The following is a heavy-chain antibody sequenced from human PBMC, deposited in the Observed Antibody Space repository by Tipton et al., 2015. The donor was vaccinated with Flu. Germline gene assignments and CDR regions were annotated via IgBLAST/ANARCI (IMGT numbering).Heavy chain of an antibody. D-gene: IGHD6-6*01. CDR1: GFTFSSYW. V-gene: IGHV3-74*01. Sequence: SLRLSCAASGFTFSSYWMHWVRQAPGKGLVWVSRINSDGSSTSYADSVKGRFTISRDNAKNTLYLQMNSLRAEDTAVYYCARDRGQLNPPDYWGQGTLVTVSS. CDR2: INSDGSST. CDR3: ARDRGQLNPPDY. J-gene: IGHJ4*02.